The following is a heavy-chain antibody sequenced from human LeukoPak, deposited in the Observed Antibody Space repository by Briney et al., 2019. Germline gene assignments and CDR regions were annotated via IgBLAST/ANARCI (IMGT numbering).Heavy chain of an antibody. CDR1: GYTFTGYY. J-gene: IGHJ2*01. CDR3: ARVVGATNWYFDL. D-gene: IGHD1-26*01. V-gene: IGHV1-2*02. Sequence: ASVKVSCKASGYTFTGYYMHWVRQAPGQGLEWMGWINPNSGGTNYAQKFQGRVTMTRDTSISTAYMELSRLRPDDTAVSYCARVVGATNWYFDLWGRGTLVTVSS. CDR2: INPNSGGT.